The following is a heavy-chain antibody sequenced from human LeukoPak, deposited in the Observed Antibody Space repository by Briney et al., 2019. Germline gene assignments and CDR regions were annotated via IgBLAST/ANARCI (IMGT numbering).Heavy chain of an antibody. CDR3: ATSQTTSGRYGNAFDI. D-gene: IGHD6-19*01. CDR2: IKEDGREK. V-gene: IGHV3-7*01. Sequence: GGSLRLSCVGSGFMFTNYWMSWVRQAPGKGLEWVANIKEDGREKYYVDSVEGRFTIPRDNAKNSLDLQMNNLRAEDTAVYYCATSQTTSGRYGNAFDIWGQGTTVTVPS. J-gene: IGHJ3*02. CDR1: GFMFTNYW.